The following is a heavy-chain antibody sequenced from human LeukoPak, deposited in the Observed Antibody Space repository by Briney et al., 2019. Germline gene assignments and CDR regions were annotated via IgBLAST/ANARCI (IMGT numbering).Heavy chain of an antibody. D-gene: IGHD3-16*01. CDR1: GGSISSGGYY. CDR2: IYHSGST. Sequence: PSETLPLTCTVSGGSISSGGYYWSWIRQPPGKGLEWIGYIYHSGSTYYNPSLKSRVTISVDRSKNQFSLKLSSVTAADTAVYYCAGRGSGNYNHDYWGQGTLVTVSS. V-gene: IGHV4-30-2*01. CDR3: AGRGSGNYNHDY. J-gene: IGHJ4*02.